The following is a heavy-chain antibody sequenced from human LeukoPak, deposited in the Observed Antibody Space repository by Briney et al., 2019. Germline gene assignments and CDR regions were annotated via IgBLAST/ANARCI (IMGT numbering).Heavy chain of an antibody. D-gene: IGHD2-15*01. Sequence: GRTLRLSCAASGFTFSSFGMHWVRKAQGKGLDWVGVMFYDGISKSYADSVMGRFTISRDNSNNTLYLQMNSVRVEDTAVYYCARDYYCSGGSCLYFDYWGQGTLGTVSS. CDR3: ARDYYCSGGSCLYFDY. CDR1: GFTFSSFG. J-gene: IGHJ4*02. V-gene: IGHV3-33*01. CDR2: MFYDGISK.